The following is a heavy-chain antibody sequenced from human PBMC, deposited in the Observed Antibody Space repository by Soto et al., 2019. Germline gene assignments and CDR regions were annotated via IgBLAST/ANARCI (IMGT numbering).Heavy chain of an antibody. D-gene: IGHD3-9*01. Sequence: LVESGGGVVRPGGSLRLSCAASGFTFSDYGMHWVRQAPGKGLEWVAVIGHDGSSEYYADSMKGRFTISRDNSKNTVHLQMNSLRAEDTAVYYCARDRVHHILTGRPLGYFEYWGQGTLVTVSS. V-gene: IGHV3-33*01. J-gene: IGHJ4*02. CDR3: ARDRVHHILTGRPLGYFEY. CDR2: IGHDGSSE. CDR1: GFTFSDYG.